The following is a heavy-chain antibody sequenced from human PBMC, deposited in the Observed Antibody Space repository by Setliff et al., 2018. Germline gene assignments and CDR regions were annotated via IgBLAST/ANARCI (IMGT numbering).Heavy chain of an antibody. D-gene: IGHD4-17*01. CDR1: GYSFTSYW. Sequence: VESLKISCKGSGYSFTSYWIGWVRQMPGKGLEWMGIIYPGDSDTRYSPSFQGQVTISADKSISTAYLQWSSLKASDTAFYYCARSDYGDYFAWDSYGMDVWGQGTTVTVSS. J-gene: IGHJ6*02. CDR3: ARSDYGDYFAWDSYGMDV. CDR2: IYPGDSDT. V-gene: IGHV5-51*01.